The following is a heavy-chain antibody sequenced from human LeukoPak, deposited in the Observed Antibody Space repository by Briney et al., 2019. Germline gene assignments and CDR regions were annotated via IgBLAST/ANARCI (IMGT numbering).Heavy chain of an antibody. D-gene: IGHD1-1*01. Sequence: GGSLRLSCVASGFTFSNYLMNWVRQAPGKGLEWVSGISHSGSSIYYADSVKGRFTISRDNSKNTLYLQMDRLRVEDTAVYYCAMELDYWGQGTLVTVSS. V-gene: IGHV3-23*01. CDR1: GFTFSNYL. CDR3: AMELDY. J-gene: IGHJ4*02. CDR2: ISHSGSSI.